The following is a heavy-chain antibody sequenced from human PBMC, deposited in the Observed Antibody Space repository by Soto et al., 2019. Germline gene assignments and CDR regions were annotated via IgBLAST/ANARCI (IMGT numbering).Heavy chain of an antibody. J-gene: IGHJ6*02. D-gene: IGHD3-22*01. CDR1: GGSISSGGYY. CDR2: IYYSGST. CDR3: ARAPSTNDHYYDSSGANYYYGMDV. V-gene: IGHV4-31*03. Sequence: SETLSLTCTVSGGSISSGGYYWSWIRQHPGKGLEWIGYIYYSGSTYYNPSLKSRVTISVDTSKNQFSLKLSSVTAADTAVYYCARAPSTNDHYYDSSGANYYYGMDVWGQGTTVTVSS.